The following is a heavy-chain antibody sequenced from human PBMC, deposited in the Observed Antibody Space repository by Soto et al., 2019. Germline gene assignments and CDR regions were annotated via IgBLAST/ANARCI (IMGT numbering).Heavy chain of an antibody. CDR2: ISNNGGST. CDR1: GFTFSSYA. J-gene: IGHJ6*02. V-gene: IGHV3-64*01. Sequence: GGFLRLSCAASGFTFSSYAMHWVRQAPGKGLEYVSTISNNGGSTYYANSVKGRFTISRDNSKNTLYLQMGSLRGEDMAVYYCARDLAEGGMDVLGQGTTVTVSS. D-gene: IGHD3-16*01. CDR3: ARDLAEGGMDV.